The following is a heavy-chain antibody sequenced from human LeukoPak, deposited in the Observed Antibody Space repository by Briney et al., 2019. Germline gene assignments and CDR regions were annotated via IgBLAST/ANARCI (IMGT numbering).Heavy chain of an antibody. CDR3: ARGGWYLYYYYGMDV. CDR1: GGSFSGYY. D-gene: IGHD6-19*01. Sequence: PSETLSLTCAVYGGSFSGYYWSWIRQPPGKGLEWIGEINHGGSTNYNPSLKSRVTISVDTSKNQFSLKLSSVTAADTAVYYCARGGWYLYYYYGMDVWGQGTTVTVSS. V-gene: IGHV4-34*01. J-gene: IGHJ6*02. CDR2: INHGGST.